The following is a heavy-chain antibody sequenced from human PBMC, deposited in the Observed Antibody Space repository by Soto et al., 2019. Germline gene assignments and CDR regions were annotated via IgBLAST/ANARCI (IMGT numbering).Heavy chain of an antibody. J-gene: IGHJ4*02. CDR1: GGSISSSSYY. Sequence: SETLSLTCTVSGGSISSSSYYWGWIRQPPGKGLEWIGNIYYSGSTYYNPSLKSRVIISVDTSKNQFSLKLSSVTAADTAVYYCARGSTVAAILFDYWGQGTLVTSPQ. CDR2: IYYSGST. CDR3: ARGSTVAAILFDY. D-gene: IGHD2-15*01. V-gene: IGHV4-39*07.